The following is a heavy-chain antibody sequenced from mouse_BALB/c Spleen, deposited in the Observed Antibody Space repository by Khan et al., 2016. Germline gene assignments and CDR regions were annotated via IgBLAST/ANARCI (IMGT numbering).Heavy chain of an antibody. V-gene: IGHV5-12-2*01. D-gene: IGHD4-1*01. CDR3: ASQLGQGYFDD. CDR1: GFTFSSYT. J-gene: IGHJ2*01. Sequence: EVKLVESGGGLVQPGGSLKLSCAASGFTFSSYTMSWVRQTPEKRLEWVAYISNGGGSTYYPDTVKGRFTISRDNAKNTLYLQMSSLKSEDTAMYYCASQLGQGYFDDWGQDTTLTVAS. CDR2: ISNGGGST.